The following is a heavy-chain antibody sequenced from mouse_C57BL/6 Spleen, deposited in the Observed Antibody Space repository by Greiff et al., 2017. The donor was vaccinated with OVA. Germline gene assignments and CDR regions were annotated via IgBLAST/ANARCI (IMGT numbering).Heavy chain of an antibody. D-gene: IGHD1-1*01. V-gene: IGHV1-76*01. CDR1: GYTFTDYY. CDR3: ARTSSHYAMDY. J-gene: IGHJ4*01. Sequence: QVHVKQSGAELVRPGASVKLSCKASGYTFTDYYINWVKQRPGQGLEWIARIYPGSGNTYYNEKFKGKATLTAEKSSSTAYMQLSILTSEDSAVYFCARTSSHYAMDYWGQGTSVTVSS. CDR2: IYPGSGNT.